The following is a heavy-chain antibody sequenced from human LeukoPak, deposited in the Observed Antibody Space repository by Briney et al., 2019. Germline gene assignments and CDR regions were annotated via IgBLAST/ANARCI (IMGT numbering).Heavy chain of an antibody. CDR2: IKSKTDGGTT. Sequence: GGSLRLSCAASGFTVSSNYMSWVRQAPGKGLEWVGRIKSKTDGGTTDYAAPVKGRFTISRDDSKNTLYLQMNSLKTEDTAVYYCTTLTGGWLLPVHFEYWGQGTLVTVSS. CDR1: GFTVSSNY. D-gene: IGHD3-22*01. J-gene: IGHJ4*02. CDR3: TTLTGGWLLPVHFEY. V-gene: IGHV3-15*01.